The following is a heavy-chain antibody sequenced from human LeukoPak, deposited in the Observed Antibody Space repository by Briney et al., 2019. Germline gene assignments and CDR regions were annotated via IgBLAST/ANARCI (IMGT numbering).Heavy chain of an antibody. CDR3: VKDGLYYDSSGYYPGI. Sequence: PGGSLRLSCAVSGFTFSTYGMNWVRQAPGKGLEWVAFIRSDGSKKYYADFVEGRFTISRDNSNNTLSLQMNSLRVDDTAVYYCVKDGLYYDSSGYYPGIWGQGTMVTVSS. CDR2: IRSDGSKK. V-gene: IGHV3-30*02. CDR1: GFTFSTYG. J-gene: IGHJ3*02. D-gene: IGHD3-22*01.